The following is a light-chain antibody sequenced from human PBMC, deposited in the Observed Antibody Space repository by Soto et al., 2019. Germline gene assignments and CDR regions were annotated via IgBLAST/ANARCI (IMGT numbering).Light chain of an antibody. CDR1: SSDVGGYNY. V-gene: IGLV2-14*01. CDR2: EVS. CDR3: SSYTSSSTVV. Sequence: QSVLTQPASVSGSPGQSITISCTGTSSDVGGYNYVSWYQQHPGKAPQLMIYEVSNRPSGVSNRFSGSKSGNTASLTISGLQAEDEAYYYCSSYTSSSTVVFGGGTQLTVL. J-gene: IGLJ2*01.